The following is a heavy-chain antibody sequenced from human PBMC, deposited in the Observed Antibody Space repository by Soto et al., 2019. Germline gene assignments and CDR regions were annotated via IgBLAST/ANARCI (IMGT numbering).Heavy chain of an antibody. Sequence: QVQLVQSGAEVKKPGASVKVSCKASGYTFTSYDINWVRQATGQGLEWMGWMNPNSVNTGYAQKFQGRVTMTRNTSISTDYMELSSMRSEDTAVYYCARERTGTTSMDVWGQGTTVTVSS. CDR3: ARERTGTTSMDV. J-gene: IGHJ6*02. CDR2: MNPNSVNT. CDR1: GYTFTSYD. V-gene: IGHV1-8*01. D-gene: IGHD1-1*01.